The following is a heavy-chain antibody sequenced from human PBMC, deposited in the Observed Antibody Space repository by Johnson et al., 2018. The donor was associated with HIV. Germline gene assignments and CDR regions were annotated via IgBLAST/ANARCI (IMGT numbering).Heavy chain of an antibody. CDR3: ARGCRDGYTCDAFDV. D-gene: IGHD5-24*01. V-gene: IGHV3-66*01. J-gene: IGHJ3*01. CDR1: GFTFDDHG. CDR2: LNSGGGT. Sequence: VQLVESGGGLVQPGRSLRLSCAASGFTFDDHGMTWVRQGPGKGLEWVSVLNSGGGTYFADSVTGRVTISRDIAKNTLYLQMHSLRAEDTAVYFCARGCRDGYTCDAFDVWGRGTRVTVSS.